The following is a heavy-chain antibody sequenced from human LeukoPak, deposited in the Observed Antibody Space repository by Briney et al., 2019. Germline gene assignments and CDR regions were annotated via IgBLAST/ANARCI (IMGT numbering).Heavy chain of an antibody. D-gene: IGHD3-10*01. Sequence: ASVKVSCKASGGTFSSYAISWVRQAPGQGLEWMGGIIPIFGTANYAQKLQGRVTITTDESTSTAYMELSSLRSEDTAVYYCASRYGSGSYYNYYYYYYMDVWGKGTTVTVSS. V-gene: IGHV1-69*05. J-gene: IGHJ6*03. CDR2: IIPIFGTA. CDR3: ASRYGSGSYYNYYYYYYMDV. CDR1: GGTFSSYA.